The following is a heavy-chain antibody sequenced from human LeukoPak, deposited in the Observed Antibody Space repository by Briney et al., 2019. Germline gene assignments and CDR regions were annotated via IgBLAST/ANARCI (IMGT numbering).Heavy chain of an antibody. CDR1: GGSISSSSYY. D-gene: IGHD3-10*01. V-gene: IGHV4-39*01. CDR3: ASTVLLWFGDPYYFDY. J-gene: IGHJ4*02. Sequence: PSETLSLTCTVSGGSISSSSYYWGWIRQPPGKGLEWIGSIYYSGSTYYNPSLKSRVTISVDTSKNQFSLKLSSVTAADTAVYYCASTVLLWFGDPYYFDYWGQGTLVTVSS. CDR2: IYYSGST.